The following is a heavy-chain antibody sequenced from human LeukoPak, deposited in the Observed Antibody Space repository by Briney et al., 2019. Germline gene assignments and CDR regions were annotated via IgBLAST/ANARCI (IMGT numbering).Heavy chain of an antibody. V-gene: IGHV4-39*01. CDR1: GGSLSRSTYY. D-gene: IGHD3-22*01. Sequence: SETLSLTCTVSGGSLSRSTYYWGWIRQPPGKGLEWIGNIYNSGSTYYNPSLNSRVTISVDTSKNQFSLKLSSVTAADTAVYYCALVVITSDYFDYWGQGTLVTVSS. J-gene: IGHJ4*02. CDR3: ALVVITSDYFDY. CDR2: IYNSGST.